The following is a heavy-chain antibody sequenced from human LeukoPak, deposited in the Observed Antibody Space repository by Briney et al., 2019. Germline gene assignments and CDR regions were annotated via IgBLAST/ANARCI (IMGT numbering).Heavy chain of an antibody. D-gene: IGHD1-1*01. CDR3: ARALTTLTYEGY. CDR2: ITNDGSST. J-gene: IGHJ4*02. V-gene: IGHV3-74*01. Sequence: PGGSLRLSCAASGLTFSSHWMHWVRQAPGKGLVWVSRITNDGSSTTYADSVKGRFTISRDNAKNMLYLQVNSLGAEDTAVYYCARALTTLTYEGYWGQGTLVTISS. CDR1: GLTFSSHW.